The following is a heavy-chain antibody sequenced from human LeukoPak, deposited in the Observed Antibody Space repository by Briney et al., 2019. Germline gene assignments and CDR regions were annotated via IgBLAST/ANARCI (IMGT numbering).Heavy chain of an antibody. Sequence: SETLSLTCTVSGGSISSGSYYWSWIRQPAGKGLEWIGRIYTSGSTNYNPSLKSRATISVDTSKNQFSLKLSSVTAADTAVYYCARDGWNCDILTGYKYYFDYWGQGTLVTVSS. CDR2: IYTSGST. J-gene: IGHJ4*02. D-gene: IGHD3-9*01. CDR1: GGSISSGSYY. CDR3: ARDGWNCDILTGYKYYFDY. V-gene: IGHV4-61*02.